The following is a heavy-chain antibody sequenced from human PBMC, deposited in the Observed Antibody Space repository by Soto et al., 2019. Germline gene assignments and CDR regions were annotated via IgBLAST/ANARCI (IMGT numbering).Heavy chain of an antibody. D-gene: IGHD6-25*01. V-gene: IGHV4-59*01. CDR1: GGSIISYY. CDR2: IYYSGST. CDR3: ASAATTGDDAFDI. Sequence: SETLSLTCTVSGGSIISYYWSWIRQPPGKGLEWIGYIYYSGSTNYNPSLKSRVTISVDTSKNQFSLKLSSVTAADTAVYYCASAATTGDDAFDIWGQGTMVTVSS. J-gene: IGHJ3*02.